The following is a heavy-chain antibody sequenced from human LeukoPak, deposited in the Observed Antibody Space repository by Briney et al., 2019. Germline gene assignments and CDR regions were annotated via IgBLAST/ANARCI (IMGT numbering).Heavy chain of an antibody. CDR2: ISSSGSTI. D-gene: IGHD3-22*01. V-gene: IGHV3-48*03. CDR1: GFTFSSYE. J-gene: IGHJ4*02. CDR3: ARGRYDSSGYHALFDY. Sequence: GGSLRLSCAASGFTFSSYEMNWVRQAPGKGLEWVSYISSSGSTIYYADSVKGRFTISRDNAKNSLYLQMNSLRAEDTAVYYCARGRYDSSGYHALFDYWGRGTLVTVSS.